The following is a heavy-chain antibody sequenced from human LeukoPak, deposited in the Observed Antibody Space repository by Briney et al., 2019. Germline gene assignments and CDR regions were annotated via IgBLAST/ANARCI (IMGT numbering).Heavy chain of an antibody. CDR3: AKESGNYGLDY. CDR1: GFTVSNNY. D-gene: IGHD1-26*01. V-gene: IGHV3-53*01. J-gene: IGHJ4*02. CDR2: IYSGDST. Sequence: GGSLRLSCAASGFTVSNNYMSWVRQAPGRGLEWVSIIYSGDSTYYADSVKGRFTISRDNSKNTLYLQMSSLRAEDTAVYYCAKESGNYGLDYWGQGTLVTVSS.